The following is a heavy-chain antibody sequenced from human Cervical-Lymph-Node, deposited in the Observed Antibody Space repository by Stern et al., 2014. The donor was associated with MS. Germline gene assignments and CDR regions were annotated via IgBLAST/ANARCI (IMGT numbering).Heavy chain of an antibody. V-gene: IGHV3-15*01. D-gene: IGHD6-19*01. CDR1: GVTLSNDW. Sequence: EVQLVESGGGLVKPGGSLRLSCTASGVTLSNDWMSWVRQAPGKGLEWVGRIKAKTDGGTTDYAAPVKGRFTISRDDSKSTLYLQMNSLKTEDTAVYYCTSAYTSGWKSQFDYWGQGALVAVSS. J-gene: IGHJ4*02. CDR2: IKAKTDGGTT. CDR3: TSAYTSGWKSQFDY.